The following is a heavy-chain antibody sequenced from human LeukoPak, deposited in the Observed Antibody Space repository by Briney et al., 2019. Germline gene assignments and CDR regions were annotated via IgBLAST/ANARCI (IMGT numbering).Heavy chain of an antibody. D-gene: IGHD2-2*01. CDR3: AKTYCSSTSCPKRSYYYYGMDV. V-gene: IGHV3-30*18. CDR1: GFTFSSYG. Sequence: HPGGSLRLSCAASGFTFSSYGMHWVRQAPGKGLEWVAVISYDGSNKYYADSVKGRFTISRDNSKNTLYLQMNSLRAEDTAVYYCAKTYCSSTSCPKRSYYYYGMDVWGQGTMVTVSS. CDR2: ISYDGSNK. J-gene: IGHJ6*02.